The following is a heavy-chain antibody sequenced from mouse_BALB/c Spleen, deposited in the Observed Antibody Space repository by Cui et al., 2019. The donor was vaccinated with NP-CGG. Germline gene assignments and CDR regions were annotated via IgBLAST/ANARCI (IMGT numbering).Heavy chain of an antibody. CDR1: GYTFTGYL. CDR3: VRYDYYGSSYFDY. J-gene: IGHJ2*01. CDR2: IDHNSGGT. D-gene: IGHD1-1*01. Sequence: QVQLQQPVAELVKPGASVQLSCKASGYTFTGYLMHWVKQRPGRGLEWIGRIDHNSGGTKYNEKFKRKATLTVDKPSSTAYMQLSSLTSEDSAVYYCVRYDYYGSSYFDYWGQGTTLTVSS. V-gene: IGHV1-72*01.